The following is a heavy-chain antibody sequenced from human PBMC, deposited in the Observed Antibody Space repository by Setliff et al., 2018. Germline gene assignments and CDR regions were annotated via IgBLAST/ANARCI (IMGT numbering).Heavy chain of an antibody. CDR1: GDSISRSTYY. V-gene: IGHV4-39*01. CDR2: VDHSGNT. D-gene: IGHD3-22*01. CDR3: ARRDSTGFYGYSFDF. J-gene: IGHJ4*02. Sequence: LSLTCTVSGDSISRSTYYWGWIRQSPGKGLDWIGTVDHSGNTFYNPSLKSRVTISVDTSKNQFSLKLTSASAADTAVYYCARRDSTGFYGYSFDFWGQGTLVTVSS.